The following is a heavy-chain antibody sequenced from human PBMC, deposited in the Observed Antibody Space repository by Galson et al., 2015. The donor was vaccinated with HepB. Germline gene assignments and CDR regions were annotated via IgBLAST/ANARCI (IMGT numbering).Heavy chain of an antibody. Sequence: SLRLSCAASGFTFSSYSMNWVRQAPGKGLEWVSSISSSSSYIYYADSVKGRFTISRDNAKNSLYLQMNSLRAEDTAVYYCARAARSYSDFDYWGQGTLVTVSS. V-gene: IGHV3-21*01. J-gene: IGHJ4*02. D-gene: IGHD1-26*01. CDR3: ARAARSYSDFDY. CDR2: ISSSSSYI. CDR1: GFTFSSYS.